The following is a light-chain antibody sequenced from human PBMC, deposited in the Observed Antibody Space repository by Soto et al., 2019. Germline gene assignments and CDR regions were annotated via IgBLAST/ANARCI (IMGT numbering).Light chain of an antibody. Sequence: AIQMTQSPSSLSASVGDRVTITCRASQAIRTDLGWYQQRPGKAPKLLIYGTSNLQSGVPSRFRGSGSGTDFTLTINSLQPEDFATYYCLQDYSYPRTFGQGNKVDIK. CDR3: LQDYSYPRT. CDR2: GTS. CDR1: QAIRTD. V-gene: IGKV1-6*01. J-gene: IGKJ1*01.